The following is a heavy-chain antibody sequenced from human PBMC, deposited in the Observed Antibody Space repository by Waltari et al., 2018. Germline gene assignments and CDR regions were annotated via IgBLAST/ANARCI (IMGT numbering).Heavy chain of an antibody. V-gene: IGHV3-73*01. CDR2: MRSKSNSYAT. D-gene: IGHD3-16*01. Sequence: EVQLVESGGGLVQPGGSLKLSCEASGFNFSGSSMHWVRQASGKGLEWVGRMRSKSNSYATAYAASVKGRFTISRDDSKNTAYLQMSSLKTEDTAVYYCTRWGTTLYDYWGQGTLVTVSS. CDR3: TRWGTTLYDY. CDR1: GFNFSGSS. J-gene: IGHJ4*02.